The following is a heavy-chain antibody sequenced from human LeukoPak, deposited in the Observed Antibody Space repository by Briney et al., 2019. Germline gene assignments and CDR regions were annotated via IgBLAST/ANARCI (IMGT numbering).Heavy chain of an antibody. CDR2: ISDYNGNT. V-gene: IGHV1-18*01. D-gene: IGHD2-15*01. CDR3: ARGRLGYCGGGSCSDFDY. CDR1: GYTFTSYG. Sequence: ASVKVSCKASGYTFTSYGISWVRQAPGQGLEWMGWISDYNGNTNYAQKLQGRVTMTTDTSTSTAYMEVRSLRSDDTAVYYCARGRLGYCGGGSCSDFDYWGQGTLVTVSS. J-gene: IGHJ4*02.